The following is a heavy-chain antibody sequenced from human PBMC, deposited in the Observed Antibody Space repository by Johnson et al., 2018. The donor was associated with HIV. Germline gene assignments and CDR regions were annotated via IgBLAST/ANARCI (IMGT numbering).Heavy chain of an antibody. CDR3: AREVNAFDI. J-gene: IGHJ3*02. D-gene: IGHD3-22*01. V-gene: IGHV3-48*03. Sequence: VQLVESGGGLVQPGGSLRLTCAASGFIFSSYEMNWVRQAPGKGLEWVSYISSSGSTIYYADFVKGRFTISRDNAKTTLYLQMNSLRAEDTAVYYCAREVNAFDIWGQGTVVTVSS. CDR2: ISSSGSTI. CDR1: GFIFSSYE.